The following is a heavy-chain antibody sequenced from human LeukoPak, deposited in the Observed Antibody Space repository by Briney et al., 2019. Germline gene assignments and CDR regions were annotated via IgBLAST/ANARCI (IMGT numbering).Heavy chain of an antibody. CDR1: GGSISSGGYY. CDR3: ARDRSRGYYYGMDV. D-gene: IGHD3-10*01. CDR2: IYYSGST. V-gene: IGHV4-31*03. J-gene: IGHJ6*02. Sequence: SETLSLTCTVSGGSISSGGYYWSWIRQHPGKGLEWIGYIYYSGSTYYNPSLKSRVTISVDTSKNQFSLKLSSVTAADTAVYYCARDRSRGYYYGMDVWGQGTTVTASS.